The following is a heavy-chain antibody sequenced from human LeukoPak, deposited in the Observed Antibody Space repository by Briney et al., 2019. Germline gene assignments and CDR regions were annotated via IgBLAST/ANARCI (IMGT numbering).Heavy chain of an antibody. Sequence: GGSLRLSCAASGFTFSSYAMSWVRQAPGKGLEWVSSISSSSSYIYYADSVKGRFTISRDNAKNSLYLQMNSLRAEDTAVYYCAREIRGVRGFWSGYYTAYPLDYWGQGTLVTVSS. J-gene: IGHJ4*02. V-gene: IGHV3-21*01. CDR1: GFTFSSYA. D-gene: IGHD3-3*01. CDR3: AREIRGVRGFWSGYYTAYPLDY. CDR2: ISSSSSYI.